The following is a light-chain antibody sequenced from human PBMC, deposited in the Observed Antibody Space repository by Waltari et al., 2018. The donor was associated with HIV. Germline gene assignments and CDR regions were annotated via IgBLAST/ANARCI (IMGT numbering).Light chain of an antibody. CDR2: GAS. CDR3: QQYGSSPWT. J-gene: IGKJ1*01. Sequence: EIVLTQSPGTLSLSPGERATLSCRASQSVSSSYLAWYQQKPGRAPRLLIYGASSRATGIPDRFSGSGSGTDFTLTISRLEPEDFAVYYCQQYGSSPWTFGQGTKAEIK. V-gene: IGKV3-20*01. CDR1: QSVSSSY.